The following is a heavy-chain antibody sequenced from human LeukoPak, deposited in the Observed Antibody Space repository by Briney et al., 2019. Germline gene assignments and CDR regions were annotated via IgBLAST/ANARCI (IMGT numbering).Heavy chain of an antibody. J-gene: IGHJ4*02. CDR1: GFTFSSYW. CDR2: IKQGGSEK. Sequence: GGSLRLSCAASGFTFSSYWMSWVRQAPGTGVEWVANIKQGGSEKYYVDSVKGRFTISRDNAKNSLYLQMNSLRAEDTAVYYCARHHGASSSWYEGFDYWGQGTLVTVSS. CDR3: ARHHGASSSWYEGFDY. D-gene: IGHD6-13*01. V-gene: IGHV3-7*04.